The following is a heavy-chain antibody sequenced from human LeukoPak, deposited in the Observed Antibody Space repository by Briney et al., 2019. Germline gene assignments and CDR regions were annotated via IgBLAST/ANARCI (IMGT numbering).Heavy chain of an antibody. Sequence: SETLSLTCTVSGGSISSYYWSWIRQPPGKGLEWIGEINHSGSTNYNPSLKSRVTISVDTSKNQFSLKLSSVTAADTAVYYCARAVDSSGYYYVHFDYWGQGTLVTVSS. D-gene: IGHD3-22*01. CDR2: INHSGST. CDR3: ARAVDSSGYYYVHFDY. CDR1: GGSISSYY. J-gene: IGHJ4*02. V-gene: IGHV4-34*01.